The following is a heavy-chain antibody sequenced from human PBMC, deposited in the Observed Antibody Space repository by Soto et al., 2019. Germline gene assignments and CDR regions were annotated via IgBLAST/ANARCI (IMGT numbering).Heavy chain of an antibody. CDR3: ARETLGYSGYDSPNAFDI. Sequence: SETLSLTRTVSGGSISSGGYYWSWIRQHPGKGLEWIGCIYYSGSTYYNPSLKSRVTISVDTSKNQFSLKLSSVTAADTAVYYCARETLGYSGYDSPNAFDIWGQGTMVTVSS. J-gene: IGHJ3*02. CDR1: GGSISSGGYY. D-gene: IGHD5-12*01. CDR2: IYYSGST. V-gene: IGHV4-39*01.